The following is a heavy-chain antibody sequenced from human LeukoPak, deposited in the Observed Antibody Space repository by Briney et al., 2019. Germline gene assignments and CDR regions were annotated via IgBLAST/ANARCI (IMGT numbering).Heavy chain of an antibody. J-gene: IGHJ4*02. CDR1: GFTFSQYD. D-gene: IGHD6-19*01. CDR2: IWIEGKIK. CDR3: AKDRAVAGTDARYYFDS. V-gene: IGHV3-33*06. Sequence: GGSPRLSCAASGFTFSQYDMHWVRQAPGKGLEWVAVIWIEGKIKYYVDSVKGRFTISRDNSKNTLFLQMNSLRADDTAVYYCAKDRAVAGTDARYYFDSWGQGTLVTVSS.